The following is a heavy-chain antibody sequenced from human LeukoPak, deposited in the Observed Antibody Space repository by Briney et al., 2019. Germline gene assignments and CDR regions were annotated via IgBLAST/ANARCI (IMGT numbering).Heavy chain of an antibody. CDR2: IIPIFGTA. V-gene: IGHV1-69*05. D-gene: IGHD1-1*01. Sequence: SVKVSCKASGGTFSSYAISWARQAPGQGLEWMGGIIPIFGTANYAHKFQGRVTITTDESTSTAYMELSSLRSEDTAVYYCARDLGRSTTGTTGWFDPWGQGTLVTVSS. CDR3: ARDLGRSTTGTTGWFDP. CDR1: GGTFSSYA. J-gene: IGHJ5*02.